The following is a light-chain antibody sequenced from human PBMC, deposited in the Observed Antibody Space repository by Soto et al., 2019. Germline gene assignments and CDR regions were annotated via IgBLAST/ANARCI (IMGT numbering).Light chain of an antibody. Sequence: DIQMTQSPSTLSASVGDRVTITCRASQSISSWSAWYQQKPGKAPKLLIYKTSNLESGVPSRFSGSGSGTEFSLTISSLQPDDFAPYYCQQYKSFSLTFGGGTRVEVK. CDR3: QQYKSFSLT. CDR1: QSISSW. J-gene: IGKJ4*01. V-gene: IGKV1-5*03. CDR2: KTS.